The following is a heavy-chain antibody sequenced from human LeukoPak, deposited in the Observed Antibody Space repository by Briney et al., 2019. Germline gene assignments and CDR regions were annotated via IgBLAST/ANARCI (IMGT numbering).Heavy chain of an antibody. V-gene: IGHV1-18*01. D-gene: IGHD1-26*01. Sequence: ASVKVSCKASGYTYTNYGINWVRQAPGQGLEWMGWISAYNGNTHSAQKLQDRVTMTTDTSTSTAYMDLRSLRSDDTAVYYCARGTRVGATDAFDIWGQGTMVTVSS. CDR2: ISAYNGNT. J-gene: IGHJ3*02. CDR1: GYTYTNYG. CDR3: ARGTRVGATDAFDI.